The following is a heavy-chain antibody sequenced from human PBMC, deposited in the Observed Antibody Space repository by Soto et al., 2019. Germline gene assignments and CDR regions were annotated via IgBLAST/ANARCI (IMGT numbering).Heavy chain of an antibody. CDR1: GFTFSSYG. CDR3: ARSEVTTRYNYFDY. CDR2: IWYDGSNK. V-gene: IGHV3-33*01. Sequence: QVQLVESGGGVVQPGRSLSLSYAASGFTFSSYGMHWVRQAPGKGLEWVAVIWYDGSNKYYADSVKGRFTISRDNSKNTLYLQMNSLRAEDTAVYYCARSEVTTRYNYFDYWGQGTLVTVSS. D-gene: IGHD4-17*01. J-gene: IGHJ4*02.